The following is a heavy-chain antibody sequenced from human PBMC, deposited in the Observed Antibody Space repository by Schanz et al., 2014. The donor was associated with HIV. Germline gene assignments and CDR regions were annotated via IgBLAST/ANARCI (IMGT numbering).Heavy chain of an antibody. V-gene: IGHV3-7*01. CDR1: GFTFGIFW. J-gene: IGHJ3*02. D-gene: IGHD3-22*01. CDR2: INQDGSEQ. Sequence: DLEESGGDLVQRGGSLRLSCAASGFTFGIFWMNWVRQAPGKGLEWVASINQDGSEQYYVDSVKGRFTISRDNAANSLFLQMNSLRAEDTAVYYCVHDDSDNDGFEMWGQGTMVTVSS. CDR3: VHDDSDNDGFEM.